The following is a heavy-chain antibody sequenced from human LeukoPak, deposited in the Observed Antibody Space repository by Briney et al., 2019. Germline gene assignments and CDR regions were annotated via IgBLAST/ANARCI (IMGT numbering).Heavy chain of an antibody. Sequence: SETLSLTCTVSGGSISSYYWSWIRQPPGKGLEWIGYIYYSGSTNYNPSLKSRVTISVDTSKNQFSLKLSSVTAADTAVYYCARDKWTGEAFDIWGQGTMFTVSS. V-gene: IGHV4-59*01. J-gene: IGHJ3*02. D-gene: IGHD3/OR15-3a*01. CDR1: GGSISSYY. CDR3: ARDKWTGEAFDI. CDR2: IYYSGST.